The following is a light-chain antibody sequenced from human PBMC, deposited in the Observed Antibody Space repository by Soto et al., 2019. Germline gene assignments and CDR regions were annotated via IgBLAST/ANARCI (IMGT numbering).Light chain of an antibody. J-gene: IGKJ5*01. Sequence: EIVMTQSPATLSVSPGERATLSCRASQSFSSNLAFYHEKPGQAPRLLIYGASTRATGIPARFSGSGSGTEFTLTISSLQSEDFAVYYCQHYHGWPINFGQGARLQI. CDR3: QHYHGWPIN. V-gene: IGKV3-15*01. CDR2: GAS. CDR1: QSFSSN.